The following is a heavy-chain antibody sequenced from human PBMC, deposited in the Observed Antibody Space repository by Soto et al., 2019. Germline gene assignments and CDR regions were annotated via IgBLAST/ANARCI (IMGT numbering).Heavy chain of an antibody. CDR1: GFTFSSYG. V-gene: IGHV3-33*01. D-gene: IGHD6-19*01. J-gene: IGHJ3*02. CDR2: IWYDGSNK. Sequence: QVQLVESGGGVVQPGRSLRLSCAASGFTFSSYGMHWVRQAPGKGLEWVAVIWYDGSNKYYADSVKGRFTISRDNSKNTLYLQMNSLRAEDTAGYYCARGGPTVAGTHHDAFDIWGQGTMVTVSS. CDR3: ARGGPTVAGTHHDAFDI.